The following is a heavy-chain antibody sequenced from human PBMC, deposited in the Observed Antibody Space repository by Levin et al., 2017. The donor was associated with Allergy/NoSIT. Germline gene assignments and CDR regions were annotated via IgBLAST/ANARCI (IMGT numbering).Heavy chain of an antibody. J-gene: IGHJ5*02. D-gene: IGHD1-1*01. CDR1: GFTFDDYA. Sequence: GGSLRLSCAASGFTFDDYAMHWVRQAPGKGLEWVSGISWNSNRKDYADSVKGRFTISRDNAKNSLYLQMNSLRPEDTAFYYCAKDRASNWYDTWFEPWGQGTLVTVSS. V-gene: IGHV3-9*01. CDR2: ISWNSNRK. CDR3: AKDRASNWYDTWFEP.